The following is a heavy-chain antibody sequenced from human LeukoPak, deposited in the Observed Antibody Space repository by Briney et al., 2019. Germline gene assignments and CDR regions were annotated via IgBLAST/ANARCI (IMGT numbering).Heavy chain of an antibody. CDR1: GFTFSSYA. CDR3: AKTTVVKGERYHYYYYMDV. J-gene: IGHJ6*03. Sequence: PGGSLRLSCAASGFTFSSYAMSWVRQAPAKGLEWVSAISGSGGSTYYADSVKGRFTISRDNSKNTLYLQMNSLRAEDTAVYYCAKTTVVKGERYHYYYYMDVWGKGTTVTISS. V-gene: IGHV3-23*01. CDR2: ISGSGGST. D-gene: IGHD4-23*01.